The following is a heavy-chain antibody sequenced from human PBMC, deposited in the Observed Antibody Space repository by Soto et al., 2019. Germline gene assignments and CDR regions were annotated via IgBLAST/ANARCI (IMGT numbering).Heavy chain of an antibody. D-gene: IGHD2-2*01. J-gene: IGHJ3*01. CDR3: SIGSWSAETFDV. CDR1: GGTFNTYT. CDR2: IIPMLTVT. Sequence: QVHLIQSGAEVKKPGSSVKVSCKAAGGTFNTYTLIWVRQAPGHGREWMGRIIPMLTVTNSAQKFQGRLTLTADKSTGTAFMELTSLSSDDTAVYYCSIGSWSAETFDVWGQGTMVTVSS. V-gene: IGHV1-69*02.